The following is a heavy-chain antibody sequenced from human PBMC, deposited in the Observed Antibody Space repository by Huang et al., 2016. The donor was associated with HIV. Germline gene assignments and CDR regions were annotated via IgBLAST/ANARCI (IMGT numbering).Heavy chain of an antibody. J-gene: IGHJ6*02. D-gene: IGHD1-7*01. CDR3: ATKTAGMDI. Sequence: VESGGRSVQPGGSIKLSCVGSKFTFGAYWMSWGRRPPGKGLEWVANIKQDESEKYYVDSVKGRFNISRDNARKVLFLEMDDLRVEDTAIYFCATKTAGMDIWGQGTTVTVSS. CDR2: IKQDESEK. V-gene: IGHV3-7*01. CDR1: KFTFGAYW.